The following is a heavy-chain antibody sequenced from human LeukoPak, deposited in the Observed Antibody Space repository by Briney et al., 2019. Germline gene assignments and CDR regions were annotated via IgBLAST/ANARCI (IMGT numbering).Heavy chain of an antibody. CDR2: ISYDGSNK. CDR1: GFTFSSYA. Sequence: GGSLRLSCAASGFTFSSYAMHWVRQAPGKGLEWVAVISYDGSNKYYADSVKGRFTISRDNSKNMLYLQMNSLRAEDTAVYYCARDLGLDPWGQGTLVTVSS. J-gene: IGHJ5*02. V-gene: IGHV3-30*04. CDR3: ARDLGLDP. D-gene: IGHD3-10*01.